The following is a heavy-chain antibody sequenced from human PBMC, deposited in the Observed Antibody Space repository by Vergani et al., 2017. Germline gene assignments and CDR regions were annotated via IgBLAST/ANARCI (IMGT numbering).Heavy chain of an antibody. J-gene: IGHJ4*02. D-gene: IGHD4-23*01. CDR1: GDTSSSYA. Sequence: QVHLVQSVAEVKKPGSSVKVSCRASGDTSSSYAISWVRKAHGQGLEWLGMTVPIFGSATTTQKFQDRVTISAEAATNTAFLEVTNLRSDVTAVYYCARIPPRVVGPYFDFWGQGTLVTVSS. CDR3: ARIPPRVVGPYFDF. CDR2: TVPIFGSA. V-gene: IGHV1-69*15.